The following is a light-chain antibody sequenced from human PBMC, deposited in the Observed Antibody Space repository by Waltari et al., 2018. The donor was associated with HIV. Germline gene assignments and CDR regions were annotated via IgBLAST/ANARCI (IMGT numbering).Light chain of an antibody. CDR2: LNSDGSH. Sequence: QLVLTQSPSASASLGASVKLTCTLSSGHSSSAIAWYQQQPEKGPRYLMKLNSDGSHRKGDGIPDRFSGSSSGAERYLTISSLQSEDEADYYCQTWDTGIQVFGGGTKLTVL. CDR3: QTWDTGIQV. CDR1: SGHSSSA. J-gene: IGLJ2*01. V-gene: IGLV4-69*01.